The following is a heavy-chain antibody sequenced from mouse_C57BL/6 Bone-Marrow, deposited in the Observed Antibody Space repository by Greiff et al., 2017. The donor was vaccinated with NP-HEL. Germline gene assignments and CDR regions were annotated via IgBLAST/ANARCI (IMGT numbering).Heavy chain of an antibody. D-gene: IGHD2-5*01. Sequence: EVKLVESGAELVRPGASVKLSCTASGFNIKDYYMHWVKQRPEQGLEWIGRIDPEDGDTEYAPKFQGKATMTADTSSNTAYLQLSSLTSEDTAVYYCTTRYSNPYYYAMDYWGQGTSVTVSS. CDR3: TTRYSNPYYYAMDY. CDR2: IDPEDGDT. CDR1: GFNIKDYY. V-gene: IGHV14-1*01. J-gene: IGHJ4*01.